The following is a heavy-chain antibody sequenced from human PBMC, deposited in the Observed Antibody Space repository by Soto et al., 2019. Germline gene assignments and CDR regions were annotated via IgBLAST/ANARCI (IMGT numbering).Heavy chain of an antibody. D-gene: IGHD3-10*01. CDR2: MNPNSGNT. Sequence: QVQLVQPGAEVKKPGASVKVSCKASGYNFTTYDINWVRQATGQGLEWMGWMNPNSGNTGSTQKFQGRVTMTRDTSISTAYMELSSLTSEDTAVYYCARRLSTRNFYYYMDVWGKGTTVTVSS. J-gene: IGHJ6*03. CDR1: GYNFTTYD. V-gene: IGHV1-8*01. CDR3: ARRLSTRNFYYYMDV.